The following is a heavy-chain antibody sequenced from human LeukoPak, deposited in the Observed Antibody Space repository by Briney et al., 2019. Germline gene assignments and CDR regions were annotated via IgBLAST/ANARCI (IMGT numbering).Heavy chain of an antibody. D-gene: IGHD2-8*01. CDR2: IYYSGST. J-gene: IGHJ4*02. CDR1: GGSVSSGSYY. Sequence: SETLSLTCTVSGGSVSSGSYYWSWIRQPPGKGLEWIGYIYYSGSTNYNPSLKSRVTISVDTSKNQFSLKLSSVTAADTAVYYCARSNGFTYFDYWGQGTLVTVSS. CDR3: ARSNGFTYFDY. V-gene: IGHV4-61*01.